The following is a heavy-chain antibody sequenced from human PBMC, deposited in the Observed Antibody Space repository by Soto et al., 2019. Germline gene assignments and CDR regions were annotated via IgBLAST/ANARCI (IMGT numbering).Heavy chain of an antibody. J-gene: IGHJ4*02. V-gene: IGHV4-30-2*01. CDR2: IYHSGST. Sequence: SGGSISSGGYSWSWIRQPPGKGLEWIGYIYHSGSTYYNPSLKSRVTISVARSKNQFSLKLSSVTAADTAVYYCASGQQLVRNYWGQGTLVTVSS. CDR3: ASGQQLVRNY. CDR1: GGSISSGGYS. D-gene: IGHD6-13*01.